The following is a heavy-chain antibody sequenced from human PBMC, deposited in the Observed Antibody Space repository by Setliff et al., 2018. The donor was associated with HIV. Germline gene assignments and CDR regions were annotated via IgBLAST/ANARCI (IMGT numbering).Heavy chain of an antibody. Sequence: GESLKISCVASGLPFSYAWLSWVRQAPGKGLEWVGRIEKKTNGGTRDYAAPVKGRFTISRDSSKNTLSLQMSSLRAEDTALYYCATGGMAAAGPGGGHGLDVWGQGTTVTVSS. J-gene: IGHJ6*02. V-gene: IGHV3-15*04. CDR2: IEKKTNGGTR. CDR1: GLPFSYAW. D-gene: IGHD6-13*01. CDR3: ATGGMAAAGPGGGHGLDV.